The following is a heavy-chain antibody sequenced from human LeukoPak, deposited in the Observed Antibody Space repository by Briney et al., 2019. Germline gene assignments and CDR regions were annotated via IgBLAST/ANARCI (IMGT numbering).Heavy chain of an antibody. CDR2: IYYSGST. V-gene: IGHV4-59*01. CDR3: ARGRLRYFDWLEGDADAFDI. D-gene: IGHD3-9*01. Sequence: SETLSLTCTVSGGSISSYYWSWIRQPPGKGLEWIGYIYYSGSTNYNPSLKSRVTISVDTSKNQFSLKLSSVTAADTAVYYCARGRLRYFDWLEGDADAFDIWAKGQWSPSLQ. CDR1: GGSISSYY. J-gene: IGHJ3*02.